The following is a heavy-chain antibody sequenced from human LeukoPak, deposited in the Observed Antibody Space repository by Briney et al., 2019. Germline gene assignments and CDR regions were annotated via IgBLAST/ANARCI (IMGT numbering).Heavy chain of an antibody. J-gene: IGHJ3*02. CDR2: MNPNSGNT. D-gene: IGHD2-2*02. CDR3: ARAIRYCSSTSCYRADAFDI. CDR1: GYTFTSYD. Sequence: ASVKVSCKASGYTFTSYDINWVRQATGQGLEWMGWMNPNSGNTGYAQKFQGRVTITRNTSISTAYMELSSLRSEDTAVYYCARAIRYCSSTSCYRADAFDIWGQGTMVTVSS. V-gene: IGHV1-8*03.